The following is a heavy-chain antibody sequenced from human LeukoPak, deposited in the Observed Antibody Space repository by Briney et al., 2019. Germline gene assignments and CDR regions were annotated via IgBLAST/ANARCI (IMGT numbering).Heavy chain of an antibody. D-gene: IGHD6-19*01. CDR3: AKGEGGDSGWYGDY. J-gene: IGHJ4*02. CDR2: ISYDGTDK. CDR1: GFTFSNYA. V-gene: IGHV3-30*18. Sequence: GGSRRLSCAASGFTFSNYAMHWVRQAPGKGLEWVAVISYDGTDKYYADSVKGRFTISRDNSKNTLFLQMNSLRAEDTAMYYCAKGEGGDSGWYGDYWGQGTLVTVSS.